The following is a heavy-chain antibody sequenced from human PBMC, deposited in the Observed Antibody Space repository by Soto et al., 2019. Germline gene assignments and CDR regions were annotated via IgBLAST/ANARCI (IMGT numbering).Heavy chain of an antibody. Sequence: PSETLSLTCTVSGGSISSGDYYWSWIRQPPGKGLEWIGYIYYSGSTYYNPSLKSRVTISVDTSKNQFSLKLSSVTAADTAVYYCARARGGSYYRYYFDYWGQGTPV. D-gene: IGHD1-26*01. CDR3: ARARGGSYYRYYFDY. CDR1: GGSISSGDYY. V-gene: IGHV4-30-4*01. J-gene: IGHJ4*02. CDR2: IYYSGST.